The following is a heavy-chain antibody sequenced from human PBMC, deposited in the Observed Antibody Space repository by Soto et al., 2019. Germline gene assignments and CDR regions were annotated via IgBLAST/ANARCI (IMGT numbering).Heavy chain of an antibody. D-gene: IGHD3-9*01. CDR2: ISAYNGNT. Sequence: QVQLVQSGAEVKKPGASVKVSCKASGYTFTSYGITWVRQAPGQGLEWMGWISAYNGNTNYAQKLQGRVTMTTDTSTSTAYVELRSLRSDDTAVYYCARDQHYDILTGYYKDYYYGMDVWGQGTTVTVSS. V-gene: IGHV1-18*04. J-gene: IGHJ6*02. CDR1: GYTFTSYG. CDR3: ARDQHYDILTGYYKDYYYGMDV.